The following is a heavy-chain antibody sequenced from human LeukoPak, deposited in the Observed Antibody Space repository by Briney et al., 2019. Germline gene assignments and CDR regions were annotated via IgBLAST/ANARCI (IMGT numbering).Heavy chain of an antibody. J-gene: IGHJ5*02. CDR3: AKDWGSSGWYNYFDP. D-gene: IGHD6-19*01. V-gene: IGHV3-30*18. Sequence: GGSLRLSCAVSGFTISSHGMHWVRQAPGKGLEWVAMISYDGNSKYYGDSVKGRSTISRDNSKNTLYLQMDSLRTEDTAVYYCAKDWGSSGWYNYFDPWGQGTLVTVSS. CDR2: ISYDGNSK. CDR1: GFTISSHG.